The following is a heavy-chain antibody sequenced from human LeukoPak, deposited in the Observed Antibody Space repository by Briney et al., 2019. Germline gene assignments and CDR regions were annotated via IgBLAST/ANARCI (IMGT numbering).Heavy chain of an antibody. Sequence: GGSLRLSWAASGFTFSSYSMNWVRQAPGKGLEWVSSINSSSSYIYYADSVKGRFTISRDNAKNSLYLQMNSLRAEDTAVYYCARDRRDYYDSSGYDSYWGQGTLVTVSS. D-gene: IGHD3-22*01. CDR3: ARDRRDYYDSSGYDSY. CDR2: INSSSSYI. CDR1: GFTFSSYS. V-gene: IGHV3-21*01. J-gene: IGHJ4*02.